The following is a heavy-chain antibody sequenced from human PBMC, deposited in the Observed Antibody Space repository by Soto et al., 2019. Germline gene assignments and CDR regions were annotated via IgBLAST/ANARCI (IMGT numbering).Heavy chain of an antibody. CDR1: GGSIYRSGYY. Sequence: SETLSLTCTVSGGSIYRSGYYWGWIRQPPGRGLEWIGNIDYNGVTYSNPSLKSRVTISRDTSKNQFSLKLTSVTADTALYYCGKVLVGATGHTDSDSWGPGTLVTV. CDR3: GKVLVGATGHTDSDS. V-gene: IGHV4-39*01. J-gene: IGHJ4*02. CDR2: IDYNGVT. D-gene: IGHD2-15*01.